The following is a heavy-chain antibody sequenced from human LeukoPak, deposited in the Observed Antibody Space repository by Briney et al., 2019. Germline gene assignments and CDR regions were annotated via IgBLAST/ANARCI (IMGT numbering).Heavy chain of an antibody. CDR2: IYYSGST. V-gene: IGHV4-39*07. CDR3: ARDLDGWYSDY. J-gene: IGHJ4*02. CDR1: GGSISSSSYY. D-gene: IGHD5-24*01. Sequence: SETLSLTCTVSGGSISSSSYYWDWIRQPPGKGLEWIGSIYYSGSTYYNPSLESRVTMSVDTSKNQFSLKLSSVTAADTAVYYCARDLDGWYSDYWGQGTLVTVSS.